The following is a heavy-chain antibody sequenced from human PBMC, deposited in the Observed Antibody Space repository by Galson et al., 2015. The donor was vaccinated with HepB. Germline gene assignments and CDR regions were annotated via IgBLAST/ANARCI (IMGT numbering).Heavy chain of an antibody. CDR2: ISYDGSNK. V-gene: IGHV3-30*03. D-gene: IGHD1-26*01. J-gene: IGHJ3*01. CDR1: GFTFSSYG. Sequence: SLRLSCAASGFTFSSYGMHWVRQAPGKGLEWVAVISYDGSNKYYADPVKGRFTISRDNSKNTLYLQMNSLRAEDTAVYYCARDVGGGGAFELWGQGTMVTVSS. CDR3: ARDVGGGGAFEL.